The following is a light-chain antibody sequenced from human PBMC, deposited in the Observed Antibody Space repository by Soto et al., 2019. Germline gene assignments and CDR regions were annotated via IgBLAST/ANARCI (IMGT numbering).Light chain of an antibody. Sequence: QSVLTQPPSASGTPGQRVTISCSGIGCNTVNWYQQLPGTAPKFLIYTDNQRPSGVPDRFSGSKSGTSASLAISGLQSEDEADYYCATWDDSLNGPVFGGGTKLTVL. CDR2: TDN. CDR1: GCNT. J-gene: IGLJ2*01. V-gene: IGLV1-44*01. CDR3: ATWDDSLNGPV.